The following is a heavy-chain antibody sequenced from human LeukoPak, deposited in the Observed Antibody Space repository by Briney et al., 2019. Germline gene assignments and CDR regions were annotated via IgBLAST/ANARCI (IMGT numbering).Heavy chain of an antibody. Sequence: SETLSLTCTVSGGFISSSAYYWAWIRQPPGRGLEWIGSIYSSGTTSYNSSLKSRVTISVDTSRNQFFLKVNSVTAADTAVYYCARGGYYDFWSASVYFDYWGQGTLVTVSS. J-gene: IGHJ4*02. CDR2: IYSSGTT. D-gene: IGHD3-3*01. CDR1: GGFISSSAYY. CDR3: ARGGYYDFWSASVYFDY. V-gene: IGHV4-39*01.